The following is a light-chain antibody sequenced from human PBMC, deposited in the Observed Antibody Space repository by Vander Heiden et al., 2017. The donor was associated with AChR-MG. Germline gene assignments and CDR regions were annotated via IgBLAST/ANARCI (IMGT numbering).Light chain of an antibody. J-gene: IGLJ3*02. Sequence: HSVLTQPPSVSGAPGQRVTISCTGSSSNIGAGYDVHWYQQLPGTAPNLLIFGNSNRPSGVPDRCSGSKSGTAASIAITGLQAEEEADDYCQSYDSSLSGPWVFGGGTKLTVL. CDR2: GNS. CDR3: QSYDSSLSGPWV. V-gene: IGLV1-40*01. CDR1: SSNIGAGYD.